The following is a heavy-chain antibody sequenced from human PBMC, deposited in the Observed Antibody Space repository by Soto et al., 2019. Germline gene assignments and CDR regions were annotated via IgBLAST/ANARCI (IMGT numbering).Heavy chain of an antibody. Sequence: NPSETLSLTCAVYGGSFSGHFWSWIRQPPGKGLEWIGEINHSGSTNFNASLKGRVTISVDTSKNQFSLKVNSLTAADTAVYYCARGISMIVEAQRDAPDKYYFDSWGQGTVVTVSS. CDR2: INHSGST. V-gene: IGHV4-34*01. CDR1: GGSFSGHF. D-gene: IGHD3-22*01. CDR3: ARGISMIVEAQRDAPDKYYFDS. J-gene: IGHJ4*02.